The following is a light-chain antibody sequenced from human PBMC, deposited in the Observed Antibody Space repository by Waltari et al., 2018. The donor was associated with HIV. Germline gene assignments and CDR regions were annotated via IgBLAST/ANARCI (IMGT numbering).Light chain of an antibody. Sequence: QSVLTQPPSVSGAPGQRVTIACTGGSSNIGAGYDVHWYRKFPGTAPKLLIYDTKKRPSGVPDRVSGSKSGTSASLAITGLQAEDEADYYCQSFDSSLSAVICGGGTKLTVL. CDR1: SSNIGAGYD. CDR2: DTK. J-gene: IGLJ2*01. CDR3: QSFDSSLSAVI. V-gene: IGLV1-40*01.